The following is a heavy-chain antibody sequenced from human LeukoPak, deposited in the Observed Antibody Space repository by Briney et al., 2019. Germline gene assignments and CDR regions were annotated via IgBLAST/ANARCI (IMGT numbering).Heavy chain of an antibody. Sequence: SETLSLTCTVSGGSISSSSYYWGWIRQPPGKELEWIGSIYYSGSTYYNPSLKSRVTISVDTSKNQFSLKLSSVTAADTAVYYCARSYLGGYLEENWFDPWGQGTLVTVSS. CDR3: ARSYLGGYLEENWFDP. D-gene: IGHD5-12*01. CDR2: IYYSGST. V-gene: IGHV4-39*01. CDR1: GGSISSSSYY. J-gene: IGHJ5*02.